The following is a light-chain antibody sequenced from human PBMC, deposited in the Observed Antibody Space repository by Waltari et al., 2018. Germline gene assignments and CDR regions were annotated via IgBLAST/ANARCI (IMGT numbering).Light chain of an antibody. CDR3: QTGGHGTWV. V-gene: IGLV4-69*01. Sequence: QLVLTQSPSASASLGASVKLTCTLSSGHSSNVIARLQQQPEKGPRFLMKVNSDGTNSKGDGIPDRFSGSSSGAERDLTISSLQSEDEADYYCQTGGHGTWVFGGGTKLTVL. J-gene: IGLJ3*02. CDR1: SGHSSNV. CDR2: VNSDGTN.